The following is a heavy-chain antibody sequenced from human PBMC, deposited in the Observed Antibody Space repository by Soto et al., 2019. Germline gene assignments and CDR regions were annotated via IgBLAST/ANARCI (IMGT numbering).Heavy chain of an antibody. V-gene: IGHV3-30-3*01. D-gene: IGHD5-18*01. J-gene: IGHJ6*02. CDR1: GFTFSSYA. CDR2: ISYDGSNK. CDR3: ARGRGYSYGYDYYYYGMDV. Sequence: ESGGGVVQPGRSLRLSCAASGFTFSSYAMHWVRQAPGKGLEWVAVISYDGSNKYYADSVKGRFTISRDNSKNTLYLQMNSLRAEDTAVYYCARGRGYSYGYDYYYYGMDVWGQGTTVTVSS.